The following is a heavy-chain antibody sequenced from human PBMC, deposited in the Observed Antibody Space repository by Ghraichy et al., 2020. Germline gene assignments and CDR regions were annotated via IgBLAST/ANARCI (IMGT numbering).Heavy chain of an antibody. V-gene: IGHV3-30*03. CDR2: ISYDGNSK. CDR3: ARAWTGVDY. D-gene: IGHD3/OR15-3a*01. Sequence: GGSLRLSCAASGFTFSSYGMHWVRQAPGKGLEWVTFISYDGNSKYYADSVKGRFTISRDNSKNTLYLQMNSLRAEDTAVYYCARAWTGVDYWGQGTLVTVSS. CDR1: GFTFSSYG. J-gene: IGHJ4*02.